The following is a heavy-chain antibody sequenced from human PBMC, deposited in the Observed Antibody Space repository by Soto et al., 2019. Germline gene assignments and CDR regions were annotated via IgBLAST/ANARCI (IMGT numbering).Heavy chain of an antibody. V-gene: IGHV4-59*08. CDR1: GGSISSYY. D-gene: IGHD3-3*01. CDR2: IYYSGSI. Sequence: PSETLSLTCTVSGGSISSYYWSWIRQPPGKGLEWIGYIYYSGSINYNPSLKSRVTISVDTSKNQFSLSLSSVTAADTAVYYCAIAPETPPIDRVVVPYFFDSWGQGTLVIVSS. CDR3: AIAPETPPIDRVVVPYFFDS. J-gene: IGHJ4*02.